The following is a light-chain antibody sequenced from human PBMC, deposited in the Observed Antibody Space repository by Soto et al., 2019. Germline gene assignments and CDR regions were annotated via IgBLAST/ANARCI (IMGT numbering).Light chain of an antibody. J-gene: IGKJ5*01. V-gene: IGKV3-20*01. CDR1: QSVSSSY. Sequence: EIVLTQSPGTLSLSPGERATLSCRASQSVSSSYLAWYQQKPGQAPRPLIYGASGTARGTPDRVSGSGSGTDLTFTISRLEPEAYAVYYCQQYNHWPPITFGPGTRLEIK. CDR2: GAS. CDR3: QQYNHWPPIT.